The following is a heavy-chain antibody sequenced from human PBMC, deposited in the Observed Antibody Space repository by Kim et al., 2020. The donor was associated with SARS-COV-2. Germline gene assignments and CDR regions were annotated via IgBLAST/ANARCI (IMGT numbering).Heavy chain of an antibody. CDR2: IYPGDSDT. V-gene: IGHV5-51*01. CDR1: GYSFTSYW. J-gene: IGHJ4*02. CDR3: ARRYLHDWNDPSKAAYFDY. D-gene: IGHD1-1*01. Sequence: GESLKISCKGSGYSFTSYWIGWVRQMPGKGLEWMGIIYPGDSDTRYSPSFQGQVTISADKSISTAYLQWSSLKASDTAMYYCARRYLHDWNDPSKAAYFDYWGQGTLVTVSS.